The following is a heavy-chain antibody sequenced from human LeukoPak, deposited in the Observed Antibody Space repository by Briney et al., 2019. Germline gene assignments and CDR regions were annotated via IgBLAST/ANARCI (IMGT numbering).Heavy chain of an antibody. Sequence: ASVKVSCKASGGTFSSYAISWVRQAPGQGLEWMGRIIPILGIANYAQKFQGRVTITADKSTSTAYMELSSLRSEDTAVYYCARESGFGELFPYAFDIWGQGTVVTVSS. V-gene: IGHV1-69*04. D-gene: IGHD3-10*01. CDR3: ARESGFGELFPYAFDI. J-gene: IGHJ3*02. CDR1: GGTFSSYA. CDR2: IIPILGIA.